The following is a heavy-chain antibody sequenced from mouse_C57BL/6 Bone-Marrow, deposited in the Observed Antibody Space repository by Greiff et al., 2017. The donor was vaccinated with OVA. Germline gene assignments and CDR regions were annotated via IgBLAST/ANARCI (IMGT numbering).Heavy chain of an antibody. J-gene: IGHJ2*01. V-gene: IGHV1-55*01. CDR3: ARLGDYDEGPYFDY. Sequence: QVQLQQPGAELVKPGASVKMSCKASGYTFTSYWITWVKQRPGQGLEWIGDIYPGSGSTNYNEKFKSKATLTVDTSSSTAYMQLSSLTSEDSAVYYCARLGDYDEGPYFDYWGQGTTLTVSS. CDR2: IYPGSGST. CDR1: GYTFTSYW. D-gene: IGHD2-4*01.